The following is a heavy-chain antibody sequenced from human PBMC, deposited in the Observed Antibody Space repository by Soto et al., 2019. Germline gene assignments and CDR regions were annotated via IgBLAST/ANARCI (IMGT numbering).Heavy chain of an antibody. CDR2: INIGTGYI. J-gene: IGHJ4*02. D-gene: IGHD3-10*01. CDR3: ARSKNYGSGAYSDY. V-gene: IGHV1-3*04. CDR1: GYTFTRSL. Sequence: QVHLEQSGAEVKKPGASVKVSCKASGYTFTRSLMHWVRQAPGQSLEWMGWINIGTGYIKISQRFQGRVSFAGDTSASTAYMELSSLSSEDTAVYYCARSKNYGSGAYSDYWGQGTLVTISS.